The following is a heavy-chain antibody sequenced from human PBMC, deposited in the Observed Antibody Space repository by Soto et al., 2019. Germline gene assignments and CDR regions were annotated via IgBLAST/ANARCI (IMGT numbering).Heavy chain of an antibody. D-gene: IGHD3-3*01. Sequence: ASVKVSCKASGYTFTSYDINWVRQATGQGLEWMGWMNPNSGNTGYAQKFQSRVTITRNTSISTANIEKSSLRSEDTAVNYCAISYYDFWSGYYYYYMDVWGKGTTVTVSS. V-gene: IGHV1-8*01. CDR3: AISYYDFWSGYYYYYMDV. CDR1: GYTFTSYD. J-gene: IGHJ6*03. CDR2: MNPNSGNT.